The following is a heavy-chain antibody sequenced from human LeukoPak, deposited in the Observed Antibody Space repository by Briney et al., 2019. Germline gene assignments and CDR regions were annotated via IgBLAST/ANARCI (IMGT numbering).Heavy chain of an antibody. Sequence: GGSLRLSCVASGFTFDDYAMHWVRQAPGKGLEWVSSISWNSGSIGYADSVKGRFTISRDNAKNSLYLQMNSLRPEDTAMYYCARGSRAIVATKFARGRYMDVWGKGSTVTVSS. CDR2: ISWNSGSI. J-gene: IGHJ6*03. CDR3: ARGSRAIVATKFARGRYMDV. V-gene: IGHV3-9*01. CDR1: GFTFDDYA. D-gene: IGHD5-12*01.